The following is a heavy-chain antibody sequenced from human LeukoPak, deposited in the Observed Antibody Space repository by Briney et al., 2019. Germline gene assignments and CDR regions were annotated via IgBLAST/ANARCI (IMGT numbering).Heavy chain of an antibody. Sequence: SGSTLVNPTQTLMLTCTFSGFSLSTSGVGVGWIRQPPGKALEWLALIYWNDDKRYSPSLKSRLTITKDTSKNQVVLTMTNMDPVDTATYYCARLITSSSWFYYFDYWGQGTLVTVSS. J-gene: IGHJ4*02. CDR1: GFSLSTSGVG. D-gene: IGHD6-13*01. CDR2: IYWNDDK. CDR3: ARLITSSSWFYYFDY. V-gene: IGHV2-5*01.